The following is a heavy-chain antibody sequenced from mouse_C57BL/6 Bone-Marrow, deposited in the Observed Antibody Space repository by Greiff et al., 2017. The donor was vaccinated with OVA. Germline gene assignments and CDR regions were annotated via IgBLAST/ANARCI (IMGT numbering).Heavy chain of an antibody. Sequence: EVKLMESGPELVKPGASVKISCKASGYSFTGYYMNWVKQSPEKSLEWIGEINPSTGGTTYNQKFKAKATLTVDKSSSTAYMQLKSLTSEVSAVYYCARGGTSPFAYWGQGTLVTVSA. D-gene: IGHD4-1*01. CDR3: ARGGTSPFAY. V-gene: IGHV1-42*01. J-gene: IGHJ3*01. CDR2: INPSTGGT. CDR1: GYSFTGYY.